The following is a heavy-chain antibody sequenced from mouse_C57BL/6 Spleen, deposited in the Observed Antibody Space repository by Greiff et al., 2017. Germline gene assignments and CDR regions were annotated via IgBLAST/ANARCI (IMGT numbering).Heavy chain of an antibody. CDR1: GFTFSSYT. D-gene: IGHD1-1*01. Sequence: EVQLVESGGGLVKPGGSLKLSCAASGFTFSSYTMSWVRQTPEKRLEWVATISGGGGNTYYPDSVKGRFTISRDNAKNTLYLQKSSLRSEDTAVYYCARQVLTTVVAFDYWGQGTTLTVSS. CDR3: ARQVLTTVVAFDY. V-gene: IGHV5-9*04. CDR2: ISGGGGNT. J-gene: IGHJ2*01.